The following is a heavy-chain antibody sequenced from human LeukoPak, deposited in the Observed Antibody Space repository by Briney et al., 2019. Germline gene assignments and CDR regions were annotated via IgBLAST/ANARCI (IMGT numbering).Heavy chain of an antibody. CDR2: IYYSGST. D-gene: IGHD3-22*01. CDR1: GGSISSSSYY. CDR3: ARGGYDSSGYYLGDY. Sequence: SETLSLTCTVSGGSISSSSYYWSWIRQPPGKGLEWIGYIYYSGSTNYNPSLKSRVTISVDTSKNQFSLKLSSVTAADTAVYYCARGGYDSSGYYLGDYWGQGTLVTVSS. J-gene: IGHJ4*02. V-gene: IGHV4-61*01.